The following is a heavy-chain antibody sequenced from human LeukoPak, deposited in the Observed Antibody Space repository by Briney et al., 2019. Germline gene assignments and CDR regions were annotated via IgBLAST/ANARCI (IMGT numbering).Heavy chain of an antibody. CDR1: GYTFTSYG. D-gene: IGHD6-19*01. CDR3: ARALYSSGWSGVYFDY. V-gene: IGHV1-18*01. Sequence: ASVTVSCKASGYTFTSYGISWVRQAPGQGLEWMGWISAYNGNTNYAQKLQGRVTMTTDTSTSTAYMGLRSLRSDDTAVYYCARALYSSGWSGVYFDYWGQGTLVTVSS. J-gene: IGHJ4*02. CDR2: ISAYNGNT.